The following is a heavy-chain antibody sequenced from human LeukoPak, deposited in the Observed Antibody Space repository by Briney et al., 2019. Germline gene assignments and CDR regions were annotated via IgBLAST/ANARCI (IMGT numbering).Heavy chain of an antibody. V-gene: IGHV4-4*09. CDR2: IHTSGES. CDR3: ARLGSYHDF. D-gene: IGHD1-26*01. CDR1: GAFISNYY. J-gene: IGHJ4*02. Sequence: SETLSLTCTVSGAFISNYYWSWTGQTPAKGLEWMGHIHTSGESRYYPSLESRLTMSIDTSRNQLSLKLTSVTAADTAVYFCARLGSYHDFWGQGAMVTVSS.